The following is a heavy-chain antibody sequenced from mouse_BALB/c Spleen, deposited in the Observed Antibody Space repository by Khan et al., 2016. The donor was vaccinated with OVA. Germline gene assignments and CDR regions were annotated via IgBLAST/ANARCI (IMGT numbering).Heavy chain of an antibody. CDR1: GFTFSTYG. CDR2: VSTGGGYT. CDR3: AGRAYYYDREEFDY. J-gene: IGHJ3*01. Sequence: EVELVESGGDLVKPGGSLKLSCAASGFTFSTYGMSWVRQTPDKRLEWVATVSTGGGYTYYPDSVKGRFTISRDNAKNTPYLQMSGLKSEDTAVFYCAGRAYYYDREEFDYWGQGTLVTVSA. D-gene: IGHD1-1*01. V-gene: IGHV5-6*01.